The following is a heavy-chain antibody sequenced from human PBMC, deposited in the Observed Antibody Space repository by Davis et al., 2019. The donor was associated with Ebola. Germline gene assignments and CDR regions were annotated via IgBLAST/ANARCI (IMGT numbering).Heavy chain of an antibody. Sequence: SETLSLTCTVSSGSISSYYWSWIRQPPGKGLEWIGDIYYSGSTNYNPSLKSRVTISVDTSKNQFSLKLSSVTAADTAVYYCARGGWLTQDIVVVVAAPGYFDYWGQGTLVTVSS. J-gene: IGHJ4*02. CDR2: IYYSGST. D-gene: IGHD2-15*01. V-gene: IGHV4-59*01. CDR1: SGSISSYY. CDR3: ARGGWLTQDIVVVVAAPGYFDY.